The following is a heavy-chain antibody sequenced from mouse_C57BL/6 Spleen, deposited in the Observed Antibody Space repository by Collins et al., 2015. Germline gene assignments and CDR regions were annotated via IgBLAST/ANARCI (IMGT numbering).Heavy chain of an antibody. CDR3: ARELGHYAMDY. CDR1: GFSLTGYG. J-gene: IGHJ4*01. V-gene: IGHV2-6-7*01. D-gene: IGHD3-1*01. CDR2: IWGDGST. Sequence: QVQLKESGPGLVAPSQSLSITCTVSGFSLTGYGVNWVRQPPGKGLEWLGMIWGDGSTDYNSALKSRLSISKDNSKSQVFLKMNSLQTDDTARYYCARELGHYAMDYWDQGTSVTVSS.